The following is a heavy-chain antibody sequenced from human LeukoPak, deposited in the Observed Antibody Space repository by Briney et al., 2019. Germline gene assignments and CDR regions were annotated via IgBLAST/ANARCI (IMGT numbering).Heavy chain of an antibody. CDR2: IYHSGST. J-gene: IGHJ3*02. V-gene: IGHV4-38-2*02. CDR1: AYSISSGYY. CDR3: ARGSEAFDI. Sequence: SETLSLTCTVSAYSISSGYYWGWIRQPPGKGLEWIGSIYHSGSTYYNPSLKSRVTISVDTSKNQFSLKLSSVTAADTAVYYCARGSEAFDIWGQGTMVTVSS.